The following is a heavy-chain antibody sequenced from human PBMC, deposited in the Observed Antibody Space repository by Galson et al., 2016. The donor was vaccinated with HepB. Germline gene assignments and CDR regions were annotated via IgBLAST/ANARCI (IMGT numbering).Heavy chain of an antibody. Sequence: SLRLSCAASGFTFSGYAMHWVRQAPGKGLEWVAVIWFDGSNKYHADSLKGRFTISRDNSNNTLYLQLNNLRAEDTAVYYCARDFFTVYSTGGFDFWGQGTLVTVSS. CDR3: ARDFFTVYSTGGFDF. CDR1: GFTFSGYA. J-gene: IGHJ4*02. CDR2: IWFDGSNK. D-gene: IGHD2-8*02. V-gene: IGHV3-33*01.